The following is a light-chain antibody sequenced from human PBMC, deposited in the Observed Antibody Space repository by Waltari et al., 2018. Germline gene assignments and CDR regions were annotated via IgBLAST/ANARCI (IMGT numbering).Light chain of an antibody. CDR2: AND. CDR1: SSNIGNNY. J-gene: IGLJ2*01. Sequence: QSVLTQPPSASGTPGQRVTIPCSGSSSNIGNNYVYWHQQPPGTAPKLLISANDQRPSGVPDRFSGSKSGTSASLAISGLRSEDEADYYCAAWDDSLGVWTFGGGTKLTVL. CDR3: AAWDDSLGVWT. V-gene: IGLV1-47*01.